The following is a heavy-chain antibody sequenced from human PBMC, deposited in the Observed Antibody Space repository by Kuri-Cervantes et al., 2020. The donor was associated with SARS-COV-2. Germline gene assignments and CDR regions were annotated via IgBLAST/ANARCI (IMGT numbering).Heavy chain of an antibody. CDR1: GFTFSGHC. CDR2: INPDGSYT. J-gene: IGHJ4*02. CDR3: VRDGDHWNFDY. V-gene: IGHV3-74*01. Sequence: APLKISCAASGFTFSGHCIHWVRQAPGKGLVWVSRINPDGSYTNHADSVKGRFTLSTDNAKNMLFLQMNSLRAEDTAVYYCVRDGDHWNFDYWGQGTLVTVSS. D-gene: IGHD1-1*01.